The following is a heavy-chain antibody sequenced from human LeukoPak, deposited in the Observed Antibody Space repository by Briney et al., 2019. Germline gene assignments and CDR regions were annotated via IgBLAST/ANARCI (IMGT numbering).Heavy chain of an antibody. CDR3: ARGVVVTYAFDI. CDR1: GGSISSYY. J-gene: IGHJ3*02. D-gene: IGHD2-15*01. CDR2: IYYSGST. V-gene: IGHV4-59*01. Sequence: SETPSLTCTVSGGSISSYYWSWIRQPPGKGLEWIGYIYYSGSTNYNPSLKSRVTISVDTSKNQFSLKLSSVTAADTAVYYCARGVVVTYAFDIWGQGTMVTVSS.